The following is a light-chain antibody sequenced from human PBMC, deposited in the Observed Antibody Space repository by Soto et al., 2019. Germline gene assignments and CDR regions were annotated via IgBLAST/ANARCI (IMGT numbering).Light chain of an antibody. V-gene: IGKV3D-15*01. J-gene: IGKJ4*01. Sequence: EIVMTQSPATLSVSPGEKATLSCRASQSVSSDVAWDQQKVGPTPRARIHGASTRATGIAARFSGSGSGTEFTLTISGLQSEDFATYYCQQYNNWPVTFGGGTKVDIK. CDR3: QQYNNWPVT. CDR1: QSVSSD. CDR2: GAS.